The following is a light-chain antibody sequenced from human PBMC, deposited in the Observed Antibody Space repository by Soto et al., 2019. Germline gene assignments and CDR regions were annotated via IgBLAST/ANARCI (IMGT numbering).Light chain of an antibody. CDR1: QGISSW. Sequence: DIQMTQSPSSVSASVGDRVTITCRASQGISSWLAWYQQKPGKAPKLLIYAASSLQSGVPSRFSGGGSGTEDTLTIISLQPQDFATYYCLQDYGYPWTFGQGTKVDIK. CDR2: AAS. V-gene: IGKV1-12*01. J-gene: IGKJ1*01. CDR3: LQDYGYPWT.